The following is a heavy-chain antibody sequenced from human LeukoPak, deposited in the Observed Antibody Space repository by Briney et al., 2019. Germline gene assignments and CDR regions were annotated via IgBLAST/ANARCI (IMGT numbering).Heavy chain of an antibody. Sequence: SETLSLTCTVSAGSISSSSHYWDWIRQPPGKGLEWIGSIYYRGSTYYNPSLQSRVTTYVDTSKNQFSLRLSSVTAADTAVYYCARGGSRLTTAGDLDYWGQGTLVTVSS. V-gene: IGHV4-39*01. CDR3: ARGGSRLTTAGDLDY. J-gene: IGHJ4*02. CDR1: AGSISSSSHY. D-gene: IGHD3-16*01. CDR2: IYYRGST.